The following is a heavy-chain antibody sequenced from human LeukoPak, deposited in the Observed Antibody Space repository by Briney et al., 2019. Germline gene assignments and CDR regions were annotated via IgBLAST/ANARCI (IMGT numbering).Heavy chain of an antibody. Sequence: GESLKISCKGSGYSFTSYWIGRVRQQPGKGLEWMGIIYPGDSDTRNSPSLQGQVIISIDKSISTAYLQWSSLKASDTAMYYCARSSHYYYGSGPLHAYYFDYWGQGTLVTVSS. D-gene: IGHD3-10*01. CDR1: GYSFTSYW. CDR2: IYPGDSDT. V-gene: IGHV5-51*01. CDR3: ARSSHYYYGSGPLHAYYFDY. J-gene: IGHJ4*02.